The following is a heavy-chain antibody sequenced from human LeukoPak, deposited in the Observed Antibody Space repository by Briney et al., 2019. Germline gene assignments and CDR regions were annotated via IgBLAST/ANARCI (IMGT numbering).Heavy chain of an antibody. CDR2: MSASGSIS. V-gene: IGHV3-11*01. Sequence: GGSLRLSCAASGFTFTDYYMSWIRQAPRKGLASVSLMSASGSISNCADAVTGRFTISRDNAKNSLFLQMNSLRAEDTAVYYCARNTGSSWYEDYWGQGTLVTVSS. CDR1: GFTFTDYY. D-gene: IGHD6-13*01. CDR3: ARNTGSSWYEDY. J-gene: IGHJ4*02.